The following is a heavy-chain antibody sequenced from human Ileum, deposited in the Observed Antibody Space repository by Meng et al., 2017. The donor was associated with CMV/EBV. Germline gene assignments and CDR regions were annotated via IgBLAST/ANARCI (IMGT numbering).Heavy chain of an antibody. D-gene: IGHD2-8*01. CDR2: MSYDGSNI. CDR3: ARDGDACTNGKCYLDY. J-gene: IGHJ4*02. V-gene: IGHV3-30-3*01. Sequence: GESLKISCAASGFTFSKYAMHWVRQAQGKGLEWVTLMSYDGSNIRYADSVMGRFTISRDNSKNTLYLQMNSLRPEDTAVYYCARDGDACTNGKCYLDYWDQGTLVVASS. CDR1: GFTFSKYA.